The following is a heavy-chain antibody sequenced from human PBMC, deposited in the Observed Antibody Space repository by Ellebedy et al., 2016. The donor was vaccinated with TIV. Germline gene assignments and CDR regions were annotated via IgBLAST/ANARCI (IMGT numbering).Heavy chain of an antibody. J-gene: IGHJ5*02. CDR3: ARVASYRFDP. V-gene: IGHV3-21*04. CDR1: GFTFSSYS. Sequence: GESLKISCAASGFTFSSYSMNWVRQAPGKGLEWVSSISSSSSYIYYADSVKGRFTISRDNSKNTLYLQMNSLRAEDTAVYYCARVASYRFDPWGQGTLVTVSS. CDR2: ISSSSSYI.